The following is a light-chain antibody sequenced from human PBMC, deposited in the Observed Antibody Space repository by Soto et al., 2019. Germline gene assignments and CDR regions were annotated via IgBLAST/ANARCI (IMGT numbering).Light chain of an antibody. J-gene: IGKJ4*01. CDR3: QQRSWPPLA. V-gene: IGKV3-11*01. Sequence: EIVLTQSPATLSLSPGERATLSCRASQSVSSSLAWYQQRPGQAPRLIIHDAYNRATGIPARFSGSGSGTDFTLTISSLEPEDVAVYYCQQRSWPPLAFGGGTRVEIK. CDR1: QSVSSS. CDR2: DAY.